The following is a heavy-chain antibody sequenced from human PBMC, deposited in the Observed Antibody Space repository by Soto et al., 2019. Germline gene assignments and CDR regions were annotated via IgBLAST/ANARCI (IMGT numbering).Heavy chain of an antibody. D-gene: IGHD3-16*01. J-gene: IGHJ4*02. CDR2: ISSSGSTI. Sequence: GASLRLSCAPSGFTFSSYNMNWVRQAPGKGLEWVSYISSSGSTIYYADSVKGRFTISRDNAKNSLYLQMNSLRAGDTAVYYCARHGGTPDLYFDYWGQGT. V-gene: IGHV3-48*01. CDR3: ARHGGTPDLYFDY. CDR1: GFTFSSYN.